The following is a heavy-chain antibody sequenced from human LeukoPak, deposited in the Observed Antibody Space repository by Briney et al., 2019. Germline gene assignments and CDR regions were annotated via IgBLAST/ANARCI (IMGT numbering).Heavy chain of an antibody. Sequence: PGRSLRLSCAASGFTFSSYGMHWVRQAPGKGLEWVAVISYDGSNKYYADSVKGRFTISRDNSKNTLYLQMNSLRAEDTAVYYCARERRLPTVTTPYYFDYWGQGTLVTVSS. D-gene: IGHD4-17*01. V-gene: IGHV3-30*03. CDR2: ISYDGSNK. CDR3: ARERRLPTVTTPYYFDY. CDR1: GFTFSSYG. J-gene: IGHJ4*02.